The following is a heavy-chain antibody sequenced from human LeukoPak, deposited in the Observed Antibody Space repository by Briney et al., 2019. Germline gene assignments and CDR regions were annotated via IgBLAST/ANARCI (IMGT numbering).Heavy chain of an antibody. Sequence: SETLSLTCTVSGDSISSIGFYWSWVRQHPGKGLDWIGFIYYSGTTFYNPSLNSRVTISVDTSKNQFSLKLTSVTAADTAMYYCARYRGSDGDPDDWGPGTLVPGSS. D-gene: IGHD1-26*01. V-gene: IGHV4-31*03. CDR2: IYYSGTT. CDR3: ARYRGSDGDPDD. J-gene: IGHJ1*01. CDR1: GDSISSIGFY.